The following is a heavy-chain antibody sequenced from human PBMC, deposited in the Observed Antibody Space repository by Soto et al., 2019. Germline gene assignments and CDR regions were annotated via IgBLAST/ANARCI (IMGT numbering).Heavy chain of an antibody. CDR1: GGSISSYY. CDR2: IYYSGST. J-gene: IGHJ3*02. V-gene: IGHV4-59*01. CDR3: ARGPPAVAAAGTGAFDI. D-gene: IGHD6-13*01. Sequence: SETLALTCTVYGGSISSYYWSWIRQPPGKGLEWIGYIYYSGSTNYNPSLKSRVTISVDTSKNQFSLKLSSVTAADTAVYYCARGPPAVAAAGTGAFDIWGQGTMVTVSS.